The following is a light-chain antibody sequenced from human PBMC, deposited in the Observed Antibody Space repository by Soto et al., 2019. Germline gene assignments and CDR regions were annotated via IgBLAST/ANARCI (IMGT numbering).Light chain of an antibody. CDR1: QSVSRY. CDR2: AAS. CDR3: QQANSFPLT. Sequence: DVQMTQSPSSLSALVGDRVTITCRASQSVSRYLNWYQHKPGKAPKLLINAASNLRSGVPSRFSGSGSGTDFTLTIDGLQPEDFAVYYCQQANSFPLTFGPGTKVDIK. J-gene: IGKJ3*01. V-gene: IGKV1-39*01.